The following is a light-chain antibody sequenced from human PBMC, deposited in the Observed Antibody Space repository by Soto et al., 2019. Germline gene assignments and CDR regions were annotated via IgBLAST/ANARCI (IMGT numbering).Light chain of an antibody. J-gene: IGLJ2*01. Sequence: QSVLTQPPSVSGAPGQRVTISCTGSSSNIGAGFVVHWYQKLPGTAPKLLIYGNINRPSGVPDRFSGSKSGTSASLAITGLQAEDEADYYCQSYDSSLSVVFGGGTKLTVL. CDR3: QSYDSSLSVV. V-gene: IGLV1-40*01. CDR1: SSNIGAGFV. CDR2: GNI.